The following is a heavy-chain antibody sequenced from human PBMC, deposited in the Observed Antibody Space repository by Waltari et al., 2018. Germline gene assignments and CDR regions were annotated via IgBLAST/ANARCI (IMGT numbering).Heavy chain of an antibody. CDR1: GGTFSSYA. CDR3: ARLGGRQQQRLVYYYYYYYMDV. V-gene: IGHV1-69*01. Sequence: QVQLVQSGAEVKKPGSSVKVSCKASGGTFSSYAISWVRQAPGQGLEWMGGIIPIVGKANNSPRIPGRVTCTADESTVTAYRELSSLRSEDTAVYYCARLGGRQQQRLVYYYYYYYMDVWGKGTTVTVSS. J-gene: IGHJ6*03. CDR2: IIPIVGKA. D-gene: IGHD6-13*01.